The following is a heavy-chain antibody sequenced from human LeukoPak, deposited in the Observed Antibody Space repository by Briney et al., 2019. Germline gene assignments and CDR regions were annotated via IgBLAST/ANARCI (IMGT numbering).Heavy chain of an antibody. Sequence: PSETLSLTCTVSGGSISSYYWSWIRQPPGKGLEWIGYIYYSGSTYYNPSLKSRVTISVDTSKNQFSLKLSSVTAADTAVYYCARRLRAAGDFGYWGQGTLVTVSS. CDR1: GGSISSYY. D-gene: IGHD6-13*01. CDR3: ARRLRAAGDFGY. J-gene: IGHJ4*02. CDR2: IYYSGST. V-gene: IGHV4-59*04.